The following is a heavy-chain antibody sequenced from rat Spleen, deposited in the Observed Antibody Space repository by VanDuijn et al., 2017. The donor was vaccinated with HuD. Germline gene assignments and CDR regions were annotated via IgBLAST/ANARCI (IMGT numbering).Heavy chain of an antibody. V-gene: IGHV5-35*01. CDR2: LSPDGRNT. CDR1: GFTFSSFA. CDR3: TGSNPNWFAY. J-gene: IGHJ3*01. Sequence: EVQLVETGGGLVQPGKSLKLSCAASGFTFSSFAMAWVRQAPGKGLEWVASLSPDGRNTYYPDKVKGRFVISKDNAKNTGYLQMTNLKSEDTAMYYCTGSNPNWFAYWGQGTLVTVSS. D-gene: IGHD3-4*01.